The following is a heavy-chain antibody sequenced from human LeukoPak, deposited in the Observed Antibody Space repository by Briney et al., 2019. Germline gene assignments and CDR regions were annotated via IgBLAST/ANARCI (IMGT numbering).Heavy chain of an antibody. CDR1: GFTFSSYG. J-gene: IGHJ4*02. CDR2: TRYDGSNK. D-gene: IGHD2-21*02. Sequence: GGSLRLSCAASGFTFSSYGMHWVRQAPGKGLEWVAFTRYDGSNKYYADSVKGRFTISRDNSKNTLYLQMNSLRAEDTAVYYCANLGFQPPNCGGDCYPFDYWGQGTLVTVSS. V-gene: IGHV3-30*02. CDR3: ANLGFQPPNCGGDCYPFDY.